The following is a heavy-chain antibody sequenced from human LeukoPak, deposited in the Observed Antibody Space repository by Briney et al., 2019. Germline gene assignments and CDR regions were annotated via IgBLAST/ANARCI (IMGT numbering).Heavy chain of an antibody. CDR1: GGSISSGGYS. CDR3: ARKPYGSGRFDY. V-gene: IGHV4-30-2*01. Sequence: SETLSLTCTVSGGSISSGGYSWSWIRQPPGKGLEWIGYIYQNGNTYYNPSLKSRVTISVDRSKNQFSLKLNSVTAADTAVYYCARKPYGSGRFDYWGQGTLVTVSS. CDR2: IYQNGNT. D-gene: IGHD3-10*01. J-gene: IGHJ4*02.